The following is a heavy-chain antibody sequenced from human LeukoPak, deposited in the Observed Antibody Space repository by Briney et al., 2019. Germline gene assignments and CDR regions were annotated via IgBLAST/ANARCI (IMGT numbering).Heavy chain of an antibody. J-gene: IGHJ5*02. Sequence: SETLSLTCAVYGGSFSGYYWSWIRRPPGKGLEWIGEINHSGSTNYNPSLKSRVTISVDTSKNQFSLKLSSVTAADTAVYYCARGQITLINGGDYINWFDPWGQGTLVTVSS. CDR1: GGSFSGYY. V-gene: IGHV4-34*01. CDR3: ARGQITLINGGDYINWFDP. D-gene: IGHD2-21*02. CDR2: INHSGST.